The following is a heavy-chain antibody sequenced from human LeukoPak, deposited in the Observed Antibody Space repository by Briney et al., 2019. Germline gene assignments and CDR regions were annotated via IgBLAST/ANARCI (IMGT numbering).Heavy chain of an antibody. CDR1: GGTFSSYA. CDR3: AGGHAYYYYYMDV. CDR2: IIPIFGTA. J-gene: IGHJ6*03. D-gene: IGHD5-12*01. Sequence: SVKVSCKASGGTFSSYAISWVRQAPGQGLEWMGRIIPIFGTANYAQKFQGRVTITTDESTSTAYMELSSLRSEDTAVYYCAGGHAYYYYYMDVWGKGTTVTVSS. V-gene: IGHV1-69*05.